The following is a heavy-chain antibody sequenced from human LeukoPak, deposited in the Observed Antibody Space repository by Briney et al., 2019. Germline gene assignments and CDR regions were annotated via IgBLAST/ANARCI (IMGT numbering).Heavy chain of an antibody. CDR1: GFTFSSYA. CDR2: ISGSGGST. CDR3: AKGRPGYSSSWYCSY. V-gene: IGHV3-23*01. Sequence: PGGSLRLSCAASGFTFSSYAMSWVRQAPGKGLEWVSAISGSGGSTYYADSVKGRFTISRDNSKSTLYLQMNSLRAEDTAVYYCAKGRPGYSSSWYCSYWGQGTLVTVSS. D-gene: IGHD6-13*01. J-gene: IGHJ4*02.